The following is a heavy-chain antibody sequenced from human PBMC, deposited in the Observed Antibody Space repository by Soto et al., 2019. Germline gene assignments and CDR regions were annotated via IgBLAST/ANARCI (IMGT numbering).Heavy chain of an antibody. J-gene: IGHJ6*02. CDR3: GRGSWGGDGMDV. D-gene: IGHD3-16*01. Sequence: EVQLEESGGGLVKPGGSLRLSCAASGFTFSTYTINWVRQAPGKGLEWVSSISSSGSYIVYADSVKARFTISRDNANRSVTLQMNGLRAEDTGVYYCGRGSWGGDGMDVWGQGTTVTVSS. V-gene: IGHV3-21*01. CDR1: GFTFSTYT. CDR2: ISSSGSYI.